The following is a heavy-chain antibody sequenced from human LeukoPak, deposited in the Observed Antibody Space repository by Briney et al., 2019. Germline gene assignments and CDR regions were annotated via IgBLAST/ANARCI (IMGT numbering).Heavy chain of an antibody. CDR2: IIPILGIA. V-gene: IGHV1-69*04. CDR1: GGTFSSYA. Sequence: SVKVSCKASGGTFSSYAISWVRQAPGQGLEWMGRIIPILGIANYAQKFQGRVTITADKSTSTAYMELSSLRSEDTAVYYCAIVAYGGHEGLFDYWGQGTLVTVSS. J-gene: IGHJ4*02. CDR3: AIVAYGGHEGLFDY. D-gene: IGHD4-23*01.